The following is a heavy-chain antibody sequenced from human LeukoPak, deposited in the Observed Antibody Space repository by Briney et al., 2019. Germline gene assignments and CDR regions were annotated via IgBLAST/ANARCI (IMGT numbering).Heavy chain of an antibody. V-gene: IGHV4-4*07. CDR3: AREGSAMATPLPD. D-gene: IGHD5-24*01. Sequence: SETLSLTCTVSGGSISGYYWNWIRQPAGKGLEWIGRIYTSGSTNYNPSLKSRVTISADTSKNQFSLKLSSVTAADTAVYYCAREGSAMATPLPDWGQGTLVTVSS. CDR2: IYTSGST. J-gene: IGHJ4*02. CDR1: GGSISGYY.